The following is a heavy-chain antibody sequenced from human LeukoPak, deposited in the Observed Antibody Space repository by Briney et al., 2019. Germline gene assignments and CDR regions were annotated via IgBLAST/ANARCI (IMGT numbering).Heavy chain of an antibody. Sequence: PGGSLRLSCAASGFTFSNYWMTWVRQAPGKGLEWVANIKHDGSEDYYLDSVKGRFTISRDNAKSSMWLQMNSLRDEDTAVYYCAKDGVRRWLQPSPTDYWGQGTLVTVSS. CDR1: GFTFSNYW. J-gene: IGHJ4*02. CDR2: IKHDGSED. CDR3: AKDGVRRWLQPSPTDY. D-gene: IGHD5-24*01. V-gene: IGHV3-7*01.